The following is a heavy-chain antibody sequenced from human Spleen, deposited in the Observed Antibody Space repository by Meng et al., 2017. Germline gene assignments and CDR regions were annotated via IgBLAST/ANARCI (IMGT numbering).Heavy chain of an antibody. CDR1: GDYINSYY. V-gene: IGHV4-4*07. CDR3: ARDLRDHYYGSGSYPPPSDAFDI. Sequence: SETLSLTCSVSGDYINSYYWSWIRQPAGKGLEWIGRIYTSGSTNYNPSLKSRVTMSVDTSKNQFSLKLSSVTAADTAVYYCARDLRDHYYGSGSYPPPSDAFDIWGQGTMVTVSS. J-gene: IGHJ3*02. CDR2: IYTSGST. D-gene: IGHD3-10*01.